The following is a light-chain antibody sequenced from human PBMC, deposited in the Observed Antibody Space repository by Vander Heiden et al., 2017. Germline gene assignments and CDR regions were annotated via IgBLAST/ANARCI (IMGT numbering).Light chain of an antibody. CDR2: EVS. Sequence: QSALTHPAAVSRAPGPSITISCTGTSSDVGSYNLVSWYQQHPGKAPKLMIYEVSKRPSGVSNRFSGSKSGNTASLTISGLQAEDEADYYCCSYASSSTGVFGGGTKLTVL. CDR3: CSYASSSTGV. CDR1: SSDVGSYNL. J-gene: IGLJ2*01. V-gene: IGLV2-23*02.